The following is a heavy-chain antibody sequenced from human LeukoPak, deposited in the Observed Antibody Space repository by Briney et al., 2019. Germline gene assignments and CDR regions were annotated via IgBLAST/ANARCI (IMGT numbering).Heavy chain of an antibody. CDR2: TYYRSKWYN. CDR3: ARISYDSSGYYPGAFDY. J-gene: IGHJ4*02. CDR1: GDSVSSNSAA. D-gene: IGHD3-22*01. Sequence: SQTLLLTCAISGDSVSSNSAAWNWIRQSPSRGLEWLGRTYYRSKWYNDYAVSVKSRITINPDTSKNQFSLQLNSVTPEDTAVYYCARISYDSSGYYPGAFDYWGQGTLVTVSS. V-gene: IGHV6-1*01.